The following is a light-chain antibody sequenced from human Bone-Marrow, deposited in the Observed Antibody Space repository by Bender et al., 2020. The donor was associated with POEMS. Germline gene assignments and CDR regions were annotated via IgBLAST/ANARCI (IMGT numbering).Light chain of an antibody. CDR3: AAWDDSVNGQVL. Sequence: GQTVTISCSGSSSNIGSHTVNWYQELPETAPKLLIYSDNQRPSGVPDRFSGSKSGTSASLAISGLQSEDEADYYCAAWDDSVNGQVLFGGGTKLTVL. V-gene: IGLV1-44*01. CDR2: SDN. J-gene: IGLJ2*01. CDR1: SSNIGSHT.